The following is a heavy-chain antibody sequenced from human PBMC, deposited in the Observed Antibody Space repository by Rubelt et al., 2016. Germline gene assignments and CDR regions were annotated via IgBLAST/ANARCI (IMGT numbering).Heavy chain of an antibody. D-gene: IGHD6-13*01. J-gene: IGHJ2*01. CDR2: IYWDDDK. CDR1: GFSLSTGGEG. CDR3: AHFDSPGIAAPS. Sequence: QITLKESGPTLVKPTQTLTLTCTFSGFSLSTGGEGVGWIRQPPGKALEWLALIYWDDDKRYRPSLKSRLTITKGTAKNQVVLTMTNMDPVDTATYYCAHFDSPGIAAPSWGRGTLVTVSS. V-gene: IGHV2-5*02.